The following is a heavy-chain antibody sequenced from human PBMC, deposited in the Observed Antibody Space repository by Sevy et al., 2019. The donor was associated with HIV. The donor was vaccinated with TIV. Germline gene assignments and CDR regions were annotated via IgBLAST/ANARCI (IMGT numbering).Heavy chain of an antibody. CDR3: ARVYGISSSGYYQYYYGMDV. D-gene: IGHD3-22*01. Sequence: TLSLTCTVSGYSISSGYYWGWIRQPPGKGLEWIGSIYHSGSTYYNPSLKSRVTISVDTSKNQFSLKLSSVTAADTAVYYCARVYGISSSGYYQYYYGMDVWGQGTTVTVSS. CDR1: GYSISSGYY. V-gene: IGHV4-38-2*02. J-gene: IGHJ6*02. CDR2: IYHSGST.